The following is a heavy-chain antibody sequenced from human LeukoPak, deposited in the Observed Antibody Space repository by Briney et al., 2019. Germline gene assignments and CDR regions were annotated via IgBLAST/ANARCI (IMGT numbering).Heavy chain of an antibody. J-gene: IGHJ3*02. CDR3: ARAVSGTLGGAFDI. D-gene: IGHD1-14*01. CDR2: INPNSGVT. CDR1: GYTFIDYF. Sequence: ASVKVSCRASGYTFIDYFIHWMRQTPGQGLEWLGWINPNSGVTRYAQKFQGRVTLTRDTAAYMELSSLKYDDTAVYYWARAVSGTLGGAFDIWGQGTAVTVSS. V-gene: IGHV1-2*02.